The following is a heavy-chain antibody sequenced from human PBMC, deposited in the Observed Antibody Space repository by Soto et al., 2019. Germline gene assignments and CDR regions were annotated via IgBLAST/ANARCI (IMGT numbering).Heavy chain of an antibody. D-gene: IGHD2-2*02. Sequence: ASVKVSCKASGYTFTSYAMHWVRQAPGQRLEWMGWINAGNGNTKYSQKFQGRVTITRDTSASTAYMELSSLRSEDTAVYYCARGIPLHTPLDYWGQGTLVTVSS. CDR1: GYTFTSYA. V-gene: IGHV1-3*01. J-gene: IGHJ4*02. CDR3: ARGIPLHTPLDY. CDR2: INAGNGNT.